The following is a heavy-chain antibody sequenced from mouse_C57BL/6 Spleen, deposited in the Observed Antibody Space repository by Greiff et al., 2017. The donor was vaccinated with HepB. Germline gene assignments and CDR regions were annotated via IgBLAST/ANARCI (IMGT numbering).Heavy chain of an antibody. CDR1: GYTFTSYW. J-gene: IGHJ4*01. CDR2: IDSNSGGT. Sequence: QVQLQQPGAELVKPGASVKLSCKASGYTFTSYWMHWVKQRPGRGLEWIGRIDSNSGGTKYNEKFKSKATLTVDKPSSTAYMQLSSLTSEDSAVYYCARRGDYPASYYAMDYWGQGTSVTVSS. D-gene: IGHD2-4*01. CDR3: ARRGDYPASYYAMDY. V-gene: IGHV1-72*01.